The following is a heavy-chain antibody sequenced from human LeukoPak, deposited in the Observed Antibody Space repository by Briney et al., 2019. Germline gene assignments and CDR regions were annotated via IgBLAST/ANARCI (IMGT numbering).Heavy chain of an antibody. CDR1: XXTXXSYD. CDR3: ARARSSSSLLGYYYYYMDV. D-gene: IGHD6-6*01. Sequence: ASVXXSCKXSXXTXXSYDINXVRQATGQGLEWMGWMNPNSGNTGYAQKFQGRVTMTRNTSISTAYMELSSLRSEDTAVYYCARARSSSSLLGYYYYYMDVWGKGTTVTVSS. V-gene: IGHV1-8*01. CDR2: MNPNSGNT. J-gene: IGHJ6*03.